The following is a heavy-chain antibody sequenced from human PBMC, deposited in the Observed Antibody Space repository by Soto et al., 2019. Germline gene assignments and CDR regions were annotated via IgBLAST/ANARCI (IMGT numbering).Heavy chain of an antibody. V-gene: IGHV4-31*03. CDR3: ARDLQRYCSSTRCNYYGMDV. CDR1: GASISSGGYY. CDR2: IYYSGST. Sequence: PSETLCLTCTVSGASISSGGYYWNWIRQYPGKGLEWIGYIYYSGSTYYNPSLKSRVTISVDTSKNQFSLNLRSATAADTAVYYCARDLQRYCSSTRCNYYGMDVWGQGTTVTVSS. D-gene: IGHD2-2*01. J-gene: IGHJ6*02.